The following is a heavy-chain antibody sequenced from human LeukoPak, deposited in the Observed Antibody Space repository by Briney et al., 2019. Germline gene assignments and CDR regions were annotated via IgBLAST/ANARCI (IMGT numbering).Heavy chain of an antibody. CDR1: GFTFSSYW. Sequence: GGSLRFSCAASGFTFSSYWMSWVRQAPGKGLEWVANIKQDGSEKYYVDSVKGRFTISRDNAKNSLYLQMNSLRAEDTAVYYCARDARDITMIDHSAYWGQGTLVTVSS. J-gene: IGHJ4*02. CDR3: ARDARDITMIDHSAY. D-gene: IGHD3-22*01. V-gene: IGHV3-7*01. CDR2: IKQDGSEK.